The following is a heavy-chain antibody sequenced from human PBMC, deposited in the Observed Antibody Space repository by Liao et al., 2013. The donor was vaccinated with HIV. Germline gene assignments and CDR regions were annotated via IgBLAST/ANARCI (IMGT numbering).Heavy chain of an antibody. CDR3: VRGGSGTSFDY. J-gene: IGHJ4*02. V-gene: IGHV4-39*07. CDR2: IYYSGST. D-gene: IGHD1-26*01. CDR1: GGSISSSSYY. Sequence: QLQLQESGPGLVKPSETLSLTCTVSGGSISSSSYYWGWIRQPPGKGLEWIGTIYYSGSTYYNSSLKSRVTISVDTSKNQFSLKLSSVTAADTAVYYCVRGGSGTSFDYWGQGILVIVSS.